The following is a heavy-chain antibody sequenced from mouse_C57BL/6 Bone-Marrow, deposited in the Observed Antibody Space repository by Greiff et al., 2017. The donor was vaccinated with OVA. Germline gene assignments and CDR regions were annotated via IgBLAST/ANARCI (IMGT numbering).Heavy chain of an antibody. CDR2: INPGSGGT. D-gene: IGHD2-3*01. V-gene: IGHV1-54*01. J-gene: IGHJ1*03. CDR1: GYAFTNYL. CDR3: AREGWLLRYFDV. Sequence: VQLQQSGAELVRPGTSVNVSCKASGYAFTNYLIEWVKQRPGQGLEWIGVINPGSGGTNYNEKFKGKATLTADKSSSTAYMQLSSLTSEDSAVYFCAREGWLLRYFDVWGTGTTVTVSS.